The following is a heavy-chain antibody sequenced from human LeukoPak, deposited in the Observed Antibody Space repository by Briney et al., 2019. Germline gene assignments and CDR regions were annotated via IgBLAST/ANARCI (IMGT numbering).Heavy chain of an antibody. CDR3: ARDLGYCTGGTCYPNWFDP. J-gene: IGHJ5*02. CDR1: GYTFTSYA. Sequence: GASVKVSCKASGYTFTSYAMHWVRQAPGQRLEWMGWINAGNDNTKYSQKFQGRVTITRDTSASTAYMELSSLRSEDTAVYYCARDLGYCTGGTCYPNWFDPWGQGTLVTVPS. V-gene: IGHV1-3*01. D-gene: IGHD2-15*01. CDR2: INAGNDNT.